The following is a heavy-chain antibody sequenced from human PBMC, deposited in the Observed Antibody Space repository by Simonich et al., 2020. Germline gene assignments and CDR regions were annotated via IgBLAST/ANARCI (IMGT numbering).Heavy chain of an antibody. CDR2: ISAYHGNT. CDR3: ARYCSGGSCYSDY. V-gene: IGHV1-18*01. D-gene: IGHD2-15*01. CDR1: GYTFTSYG. Sequence: QVPLVQSGAEVKKPGASVKVSCKASGYTFTSYGISWVRQAPVPGLEWRGWISAYHGNTNYAQKLQGRVTMTTDTSTSTADMELRSLRSDDTAVYYCARYCSGGSCYSDYWGQGTLVTVSS. J-gene: IGHJ4*02.